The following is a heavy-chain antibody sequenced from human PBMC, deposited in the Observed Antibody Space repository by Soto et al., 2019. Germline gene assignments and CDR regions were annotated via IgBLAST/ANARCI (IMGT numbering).Heavy chain of an antibody. V-gene: IGHV3-30-3*01. J-gene: IGHJ4*02. CDR1: GFTFSSYA. CDR2: ISYDGSNK. D-gene: IGHD6-19*01. Sequence: QVQLVESGGGVVQPGRSLRLSCAASGFTFSSYAMHWVRQAPGKGLEWVAVISYDGSNKYYADSVKGRFTNSRDNSKNTLYLQMNSLRAEDTAVYYCARVGIAVAGTHPDYWGQGTLVTVSS. CDR3: ARVGIAVAGTHPDY.